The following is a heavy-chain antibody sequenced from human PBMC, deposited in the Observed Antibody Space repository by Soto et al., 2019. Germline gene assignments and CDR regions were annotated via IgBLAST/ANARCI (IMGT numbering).Heavy chain of an antibody. CDR2: IYYSGST. Sequence: SETLSLTCTVSGGSISSYYWSWIRQPPGKGLEWIGYIYYSGSTNYNPSLKSRVTISVDTSKNQFSLKLSSVTAADTAVYYCARADSSGWRLDAFDIWGQGTMVTVSS. CDR3: ARADSSGWRLDAFDI. D-gene: IGHD6-19*01. CDR1: GGSISSYY. J-gene: IGHJ3*02. V-gene: IGHV4-59*01.